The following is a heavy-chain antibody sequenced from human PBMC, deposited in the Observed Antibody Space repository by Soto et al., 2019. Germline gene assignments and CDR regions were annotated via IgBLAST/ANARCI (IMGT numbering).Heavy chain of an antibody. D-gene: IGHD5-18*01. J-gene: IGHJ4*02. CDR1: GGTVSSYA. V-gene: IGHV1-69*13. CDR3: ARSSVDTAMDFDY. Sequence: SVKVSCKASGGTVSSYAISWVRQAPGQGLEWMGGIIPIFGTANYAQKFQGRVTITADESTSTAYMELSSLRSEDTAVYYCARSSVDTAMDFDYWGQGTLVTVSS. CDR2: IIPIFGTA.